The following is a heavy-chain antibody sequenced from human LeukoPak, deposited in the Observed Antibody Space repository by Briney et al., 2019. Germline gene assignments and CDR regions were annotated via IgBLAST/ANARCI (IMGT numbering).Heavy chain of an antibody. CDR1: GGPIDRHY. D-gene: IGHD6-13*01. CDR3: ASRPAGSTWYGVFDY. J-gene: IGHJ4*02. CDR2: VFYPGTT. V-gene: IGHV4-59*11. Sequence: SETLSLTCTVSGGPIDRHYWSWIRQPPGKGLEWISYVFYPGTTNYHPSPKSRVTMSLDTSRDQFSLTLTSVTAADTAIYPCASRPAGSTWYGVFDYWSQGTLVTVSS.